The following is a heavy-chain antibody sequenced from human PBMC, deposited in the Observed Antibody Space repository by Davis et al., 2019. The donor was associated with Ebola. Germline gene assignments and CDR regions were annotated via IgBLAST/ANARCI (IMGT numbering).Heavy chain of an antibody. CDR1: GFTFSDYN. Sequence: GESLKISCAASGFTFSDYNMSWVRQAPGKGLEWVSRISAIGGDTYYADSVKGRFTISRDNSKNTLNLQMNSLRAEDTAIYYCAKLDYNDSYFQDWGQGTLVTVSS. CDR2: ISAIGGDT. D-gene: IGHD4-17*01. J-gene: IGHJ1*01. V-gene: IGHV3-23*01. CDR3: AKLDYNDSYFQD.